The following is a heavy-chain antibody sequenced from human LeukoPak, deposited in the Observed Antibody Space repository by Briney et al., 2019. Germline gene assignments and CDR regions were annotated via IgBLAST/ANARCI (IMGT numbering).Heavy chain of an antibody. D-gene: IGHD5-24*01. CDR2: ISGSGGST. Sequence: PGGSLRLSCAASGFTFSSYAMSWVRQAPGKGLEWVSAISGSGGSTYYADSVKGRFTISRDNSKNTLYLHMNSLRAEDTAVYYCAKERGRWLQFGFESDAFDIWGQGTMVTVSS. V-gene: IGHV3-23*01. CDR1: GFTFSSYA. J-gene: IGHJ3*02. CDR3: AKERGRWLQFGFESDAFDI.